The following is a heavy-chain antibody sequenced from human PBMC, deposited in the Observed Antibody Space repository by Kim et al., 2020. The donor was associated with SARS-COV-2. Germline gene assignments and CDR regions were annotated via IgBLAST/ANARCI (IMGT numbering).Heavy chain of an antibody. D-gene: IGHD4-17*01. Sequence: YYANAVKGRFTISRDNSKNSLYLQMTSLRTEDTALYYCAKAGAYGDYFDYWGQGTLVTVSS. V-gene: IGHV3-43*01. J-gene: IGHJ4*02. CDR3: AKAGAYGDYFDY.